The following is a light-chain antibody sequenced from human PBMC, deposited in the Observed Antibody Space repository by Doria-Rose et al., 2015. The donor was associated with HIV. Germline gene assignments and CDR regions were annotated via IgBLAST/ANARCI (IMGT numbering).Light chain of an antibody. J-gene: IGLJ1*01. CDR1: SSNIRAGFD. CDR2: GNT. V-gene: IGLV1-40*01. CDR3: QSYDSRLSVYA. Sequence: QSVLTQPPSVSGAPGQRVAISCTGSSSNIRAGFDVNWYQQFPGTAPKLLIHGNTNRHSVVPDRFSGSKSGTSASLAISGLRAEDEADYYCQSYDSRLSVYASGTGTKVTVL.